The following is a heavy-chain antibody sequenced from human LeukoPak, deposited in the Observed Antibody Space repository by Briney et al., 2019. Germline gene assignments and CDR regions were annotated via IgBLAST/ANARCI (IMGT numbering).Heavy chain of an antibody. CDR2: IYYSGST. V-gene: IGHV4-59*01. J-gene: IGHJ4*02. CDR1: GGSISSYY. CDR3: AREKRLTPLRLWDY. Sequence: PSETLSLTCTVSGGSISSYYWSWIRQPPGKGLEWIGYIYYSGSTNYNPSLKSRVTISVDTSKNQFSLKLSSVTAADTAVYYCAREKRLTPLRLWDYWGQGTLVTVSS. D-gene: IGHD1-14*01.